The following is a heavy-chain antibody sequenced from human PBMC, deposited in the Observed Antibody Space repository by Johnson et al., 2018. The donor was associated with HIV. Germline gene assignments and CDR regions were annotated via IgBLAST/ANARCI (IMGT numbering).Heavy chain of an antibody. D-gene: IGHD6-6*01. J-gene: IGHJ3*02. CDR3: ARVSSSSSFDAFDI. V-gene: IGHV3-66*02. Sequence: VQLVESGGGVVQPGGSLRLSCAASGFTFSNYAMHWVRQAPGKGLEWVSVIYSGGSTYYADSVKGRFTISRDNSKNTLYLQMNSLRAEDTAVYYCARVSSSSSFDAFDIWGQGTMVTVSS. CDR1: GFTFSNYA. CDR2: IYSGGST.